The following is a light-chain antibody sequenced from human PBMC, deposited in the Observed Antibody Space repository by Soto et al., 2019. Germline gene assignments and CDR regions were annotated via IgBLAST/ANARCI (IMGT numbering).Light chain of an antibody. V-gene: IGKV3-15*01. CDR1: QCVSSN. Sequence: IVMTQSPASLSVSPGERATLSCKASQCVSSNVAWYQQKPGQAPRLLIYGASSRAADIPARFSGSGSETQFTLTISSLQSEDFAVYYCQQYDYWYTFGQGTKLE. CDR3: QQYDYWYT. CDR2: GAS. J-gene: IGKJ2*01.